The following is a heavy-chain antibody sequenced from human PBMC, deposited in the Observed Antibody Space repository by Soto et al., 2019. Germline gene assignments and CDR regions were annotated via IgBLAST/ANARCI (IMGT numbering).Heavy chain of an antibody. J-gene: IGHJ6*02. V-gene: IGHV1-69*01. CDR2: IIPNFDTP. Sequence: QVHLVQSGAEMKKPGSSVKVSCKTSGGSFNNYAVSWVRPAPGQGLEWMGGIIPNFDTPNYAQKFQDRVTIIADESTSTVYMELRTLRSNDTAVYYCAVAMVREILIFESSGMHVWGQGTTVSVSS. D-gene: IGHD3-10*01. CDR3: AVAMVREILIFESSGMHV. CDR1: GGSFNNYA.